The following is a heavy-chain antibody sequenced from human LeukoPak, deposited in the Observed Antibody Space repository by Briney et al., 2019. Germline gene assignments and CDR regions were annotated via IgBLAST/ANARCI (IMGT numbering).Heavy chain of an antibody. J-gene: IGHJ4*02. CDR3: ARLYGSGFDY. D-gene: IGHD6-19*01. CDR1: GGSINSSSYY. CDR2: IYYTGST. Sequence: SETLSLTCAVSGGSINSSSYYWYWIRKSPEKGLEWIGSIYYTGSTYCNPSLKSRVTISVDTSKNQFSLKLSSVTAADTAVYYCARLYGSGFDYWGQGTLVTVSS. V-gene: IGHV4-39*01.